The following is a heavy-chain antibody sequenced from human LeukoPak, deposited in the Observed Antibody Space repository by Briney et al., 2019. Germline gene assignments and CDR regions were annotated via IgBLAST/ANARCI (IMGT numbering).Heavy chain of an antibody. D-gene: IGHD6-13*01. V-gene: IGHV3-15*01. CDR2: IKSITDGGTT. CDR3: AKFIAAAGHDYYYYYMDV. J-gene: IGHJ6*03. CDR1: GFTFSNAW. Sequence: GGSLRLSCAASGFTFSNAWMSWVRQAPGKGLEWVGRIKSITDGGTTDYAAPVKGRFTISRDDSKNTLYLQMNSLRAEDTAVYYCAKFIAAAGHDYYYYYMDVWGKGTTVTVSS.